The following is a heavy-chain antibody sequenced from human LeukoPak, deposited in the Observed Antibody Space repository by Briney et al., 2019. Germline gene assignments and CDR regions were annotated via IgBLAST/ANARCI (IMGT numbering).Heavy chain of an antibody. CDR1: GYTFTSYH. CDR2: INPSGGST. V-gene: IGHV1-46*01. D-gene: IGHD1-26*01. Sequence: GASVKVSCKASGYTFTSYHMHWVRQAPGQGLEWMGLINPSGGSTAYAQKFQGRVTMTRDTSTSTVYMELSSLRSEDTAVYYCARGEQSGSYPYWGQGTLVTVSS. CDR3: ARGEQSGSYPY. J-gene: IGHJ4*02.